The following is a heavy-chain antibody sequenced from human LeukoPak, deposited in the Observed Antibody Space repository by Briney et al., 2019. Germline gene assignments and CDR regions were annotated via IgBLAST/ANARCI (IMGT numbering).Heavy chain of an antibody. Sequence: PGGSLRLSCAASRFTFSSYWMTWVRQAPGKGLEWVANIKPDGSKKSYVDSVKGGFTISRNNPKNSLYPQMNRLKAHDTGVYYCASPPAAAHFDYWGPGTLVTGSS. CDR3: ASPPAAAHFDY. D-gene: IGHD2-2*01. CDR2: IKPDGSKK. CDR1: RFTFSSYW. V-gene: IGHV3-7*03. J-gene: IGHJ4*02.